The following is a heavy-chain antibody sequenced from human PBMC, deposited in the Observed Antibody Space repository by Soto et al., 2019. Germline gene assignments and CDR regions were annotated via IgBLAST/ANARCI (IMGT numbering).Heavy chain of an antibody. V-gene: IGHV3-23*01. Sequence: EVQMLESGGGLVQPGGSLRLSCAASGFTFSSYAMSWVRQAPGKGLEWVSAISGSDGSTFYADSVKGRFTISRDDSKNTLYLQMNSLRAEDTGVYYCAKGPGMYSDLDCWGQGTLVTVSS. CDR2: ISGSDGST. D-gene: IGHD2-8*01. CDR1: GFTFSSYA. J-gene: IGHJ4*02. CDR3: AKGPGMYSDLDC.